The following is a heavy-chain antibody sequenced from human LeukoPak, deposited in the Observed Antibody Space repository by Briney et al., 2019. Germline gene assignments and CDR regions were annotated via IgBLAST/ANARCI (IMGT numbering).Heavy chain of an antibody. Sequence: TETLSLTCTVSGASISSSHFYWGWIPQAPGKGLVWVETIHRSESPNYNPSLKSRVTISVDLSKNHVSLKLSSVTAADTSVYYCARQTNRGAGNFDSWGRGTLVTVSS. J-gene: IGHJ4*02. D-gene: IGHD1-1*01. CDR2: IHRSESP. CDR1: GASISSSHFY. CDR3: ARQTNRGAGNFDS. V-gene: IGHV4-39*01.